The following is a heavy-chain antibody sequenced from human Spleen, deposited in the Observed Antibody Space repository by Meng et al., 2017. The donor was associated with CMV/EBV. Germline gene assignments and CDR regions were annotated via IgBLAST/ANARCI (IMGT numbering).Heavy chain of an antibody. V-gene: IGHV4-39*07. Sequence: VSMNNVGSDWAWIRQSPRKGLEWIGSSYSSGSTYYNTFFKSRVTMSVYTSKSQVSLRIAAVTSADTVIYYCAIDSGVGEYNWFDPWGQGTLVTVSS. CDR2: SYSSGST. D-gene: IGHD3-10*01. J-gene: IGHJ5*02. CDR3: AIDSGVGEYNWFDP. CDR1: VSMNNVGSD.